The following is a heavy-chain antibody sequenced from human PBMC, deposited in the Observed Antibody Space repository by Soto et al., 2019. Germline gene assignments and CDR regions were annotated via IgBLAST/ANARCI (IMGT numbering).Heavy chain of an antibody. J-gene: IGHJ6*02. D-gene: IGHD3-3*01. CDR2: IWYDGSNK. V-gene: IGHV3-33*01. CDR3: AREEWGVYYGMDV. Sequence: QVQLVESGGGVVQPGRSLRLSCAASGFTFSSYGMHWVRQAPGKGLEWVAVIWYDGSNKYYADSVKGRFTISRDNSKNTLYLQMNSLRAEDTAVYYCAREEWGVYYGMDVWGQGTTVTVSS. CDR1: GFTFSSYG.